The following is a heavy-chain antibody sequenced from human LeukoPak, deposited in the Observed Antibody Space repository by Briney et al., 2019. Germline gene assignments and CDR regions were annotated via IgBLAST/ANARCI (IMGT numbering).Heavy chain of an antibody. Sequence: GGSLRLSRAASGFTFSDYPMNWIRQAPGKGLEWVSNIRATSTTLYYQDYYADSVKGRFITSRDNAKNSLYLQMDSLRVEDTAVYYCARDTQWAFDYWGQGILVTVSS. CDR3: ARDTQWAFDY. J-gene: IGHJ4*02. CDR2: IRATSTTL. D-gene: IGHD1-26*01. CDR1: GFTFSDYP. V-gene: IGHV3-48*01.